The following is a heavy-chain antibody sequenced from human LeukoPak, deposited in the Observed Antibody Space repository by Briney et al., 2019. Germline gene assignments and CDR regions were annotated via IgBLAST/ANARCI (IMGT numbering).Heavy chain of an antibody. Sequence: GGSLRLSCAASGFAFSSYSMNWVRQAPGKGLEWVSYISSSSSTIYYADSVKGRFTISRDNAKNSLYLQMNSLRAEDTAVYYCARGGYYYDSSGYYYYFDYWAREPWSPSPQ. J-gene: IGHJ4*02. CDR3: ARGGYYYDSSGYYYYFDY. CDR2: ISSSSSTI. D-gene: IGHD3-22*01. CDR1: GFAFSSYS. V-gene: IGHV3-48*04.